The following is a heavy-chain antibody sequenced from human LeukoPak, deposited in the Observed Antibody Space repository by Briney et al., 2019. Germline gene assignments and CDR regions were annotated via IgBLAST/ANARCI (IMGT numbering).Heavy chain of an antibody. CDR2: IISDGSTT. CDR1: GFTFSNYW. D-gene: IGHD4-17*01. J-gene: IGHJ4*02. Sequence: GGFLRLSCAASGFTFSNYWMHWVRQVPGKGLVWVSRIISDGSTTTYADSVKGRFTISRDNAKNTLFLQMNSLRPEDTGVYFCARDVGGDYYLDSWGLGPLVTVSS. V-gene: IGHV3-74*03. CDR3: ARDVGGDYYLDS.